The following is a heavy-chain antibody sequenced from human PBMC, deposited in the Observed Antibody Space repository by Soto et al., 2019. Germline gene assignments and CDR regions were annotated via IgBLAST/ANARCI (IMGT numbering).Heavy chain of an antibody. Sequence: LNISCKGSGYRFSSYWIAWVRQMPGKVLEWIGIIYPGDSDTRYSPSFQGQVTFSVGKSNNTAYLQWSSLKASDTAMYYCARQGSNGAYYYYGMDVWGQGTAVTVSS. D-gene: IGHD2-8*01. J-gene: IGHJ6*02. CDR3: ARQGSNGAYYYYGMDV. V-gene: IGHV5-51*01. CDR1: GYRFSSYW. CDR2: IYPGDSDT.